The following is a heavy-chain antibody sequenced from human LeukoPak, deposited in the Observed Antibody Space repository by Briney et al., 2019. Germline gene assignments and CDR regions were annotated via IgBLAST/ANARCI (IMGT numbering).Heavy chain of an antibody. J-gene: IGHJ4*02. Sequence: SETLSLTCTVSGGSISRSSYYWGWIRQPPGKGLEWIGSIYYSGRTYYNPSLKSRVTIPVDTSKNQFSLKLSSVTAADTAVYYCARSSLIVVVPAGPFDYWGQGTLVTVSS. D-gene: IGHD2-2*01. CDR1: GGSISRSSYY. CDR3: ARSSLIVVVPAGPFDY. CDR2: IYYSGRT. V-gene: IGHV4-39*01.